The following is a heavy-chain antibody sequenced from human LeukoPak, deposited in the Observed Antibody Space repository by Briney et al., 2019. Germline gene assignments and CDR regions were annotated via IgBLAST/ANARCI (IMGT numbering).Heavy chain of an antibody. J-gene: IGHJ4*02. CDR2: INPSGGST. CDR3: ARDIYEGAGLAGLVSLGY. CDR1: GYTFTSYY. V-gene: IGHV1-46*01. D-gene: IGHD3-16*01. Sequence: GASVKVSCKASGYTFTSYYMHWVRQAPGQGLEWMGIINPSGGSTSYAQKFQGRVTMTRDTSTSTVYMELSSLRSEDTAVYYCARDIYEGAGLAGLVSLGYWGQGTLVTVSS.